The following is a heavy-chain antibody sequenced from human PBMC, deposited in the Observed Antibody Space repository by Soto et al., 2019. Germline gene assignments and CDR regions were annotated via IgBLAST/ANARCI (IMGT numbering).Heavy chain of an antibody. CDR1: GGTFSSYA. V-gene: IGHV1-69*13. D-gene: IGHD3-3*01. CDR2: IIPIFGTA. Sequence: SVKVSCKASGGTFSSYAISWVRQAPGQGLEWMGGIIPIFGTANYAQKFQGRVTITADESTSTAYMELSSLRSEDTAVYYCARGFTIFGVVTPTWFDPWGQGTLVTVSS. CDR3: ARGFTIFGVVTPTWFDP. J-gene: IGHJ5*02.